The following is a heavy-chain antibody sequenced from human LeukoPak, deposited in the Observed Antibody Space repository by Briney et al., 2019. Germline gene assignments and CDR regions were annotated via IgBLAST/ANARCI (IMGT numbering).Heavy chain of an antibody. Sequence: GRSLRLSCAASGFTFSSYGMHWVRQAPGKGLEWVAVISYDGSNKYYADSVKGRFTISRDNSKNTLYLQMSSLRAEDTAVYYCAKINDAFDLWGQGTMVTVSS. J-gene: IGHJ3*01. CDR3: AKINDAFDL. CDR1: GFTFSSYG. CDR2: ISYDGSNK. V-gene: IGHV3-30*18.